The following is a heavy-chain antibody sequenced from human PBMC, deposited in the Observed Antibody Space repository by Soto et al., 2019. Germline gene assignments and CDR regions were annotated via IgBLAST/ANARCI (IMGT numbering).Heavy chain of an antibody. CDR1: GGTFSSYA. CDR3: ARDQENCYDSSGYRYFDY. J-gene: IGHJ4*02. CDR2: IIPIFGTA. V-gene: IGHV1-69*01. D-gene: IGHD3-22*01. Sequence: QVQLVQSGAEVKKPGSSVKVSCKASGGTFSSYAISWVRQAPGQGLEWMGGIIPIFGTANYAQKFQGRVTITADESTSTAYMELSSLRSEDTVVYYGARDQENCYDSSGYRYFDYWGQVTLVTVSS.